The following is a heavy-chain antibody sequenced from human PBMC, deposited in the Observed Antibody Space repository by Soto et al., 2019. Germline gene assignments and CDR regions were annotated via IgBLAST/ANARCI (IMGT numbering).Heavy chain of an antibody. D-gene: IGHD6-13*01. V-gene: IGHV3-9*01. CDR1: GFTFHDYA. CDR3: AKDIRGGSWYAWTYDEFDI. J-gene: IGHJ3*02. Sequence: GWSLRLSCAASGFTFHDYAMHWVRQAPGKGLEWVSGISWNSGSIGYADSVKGRFTISRDNAKNSLYLQMNSLRAEDTALYYCAKDIRGGSWYAWTYDEFDICGQGTMVTLSS. CDR2: ISWNSGSI.